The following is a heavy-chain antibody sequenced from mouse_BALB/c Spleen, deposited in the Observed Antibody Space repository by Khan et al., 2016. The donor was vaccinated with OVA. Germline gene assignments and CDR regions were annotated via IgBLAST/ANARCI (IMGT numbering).Heavy chain of an antibody. Sequence: EVKLLESGGDLVKPGGSLKLSCAASGFTFSSYSMSWVRQTPDKRLEWVASISSGGDYTYYPDSVKGRFTIHRDNAKKTLYLQMSDLKAEDTSMYYCADHLTGSFDYWGQGTLVTVSA. V-gene: IGHV5-6*01. D-gene: IGHD4-1*01. CDR3: ADHLTGSFDY. CDR2: ISSGGDYT. CDR1: GFTFSSYS. J-gene: IGHJ3*01.